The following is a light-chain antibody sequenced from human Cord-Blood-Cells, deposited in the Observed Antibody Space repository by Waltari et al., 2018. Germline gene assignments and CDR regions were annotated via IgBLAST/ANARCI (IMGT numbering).Light chain of an antibody. CDR1: SSDVGGYNY. V-gene: IGLV2-11*01. CDR2: DFS. CDR3: CSYAGSYTYV. Sequence: QSALTQPSSVSGSPGQSVTISCTGTSSDVGGYNYVSWYQQHPGKAPKLMIYDFSERPAGVRARFFCSKSGNTASLTISGLQAEEEADYYCCSYAGSYTYVFGTGTKVTVL. J-gene: IGLJ1*01.